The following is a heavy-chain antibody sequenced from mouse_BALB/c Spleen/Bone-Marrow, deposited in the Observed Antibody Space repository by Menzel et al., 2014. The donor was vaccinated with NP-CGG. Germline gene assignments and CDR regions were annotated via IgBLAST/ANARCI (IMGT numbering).Heavy chain of an antibody. V-gene: IGHV14-3*02. CDR3: ARYYYGYYFDY. CDR2: IDPANGNT. Sequence: VQLQQSGAELVKPGASVKLSCTASGSNIKDTYMPWVKQRPEQGLEWIGRIDPANGNTKYDPKFQGKATITADTSSNTAYLQLSSLTSEDTAVYYCARYYYGYYFDYWGQGTTLTVSS. D-gene: IGHD1-2*01. CDR1: GSNIKDTY. J-gene: IGHJ2*01.